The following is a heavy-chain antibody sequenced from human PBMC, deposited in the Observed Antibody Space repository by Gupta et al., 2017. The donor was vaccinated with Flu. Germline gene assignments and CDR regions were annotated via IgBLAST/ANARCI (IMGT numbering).Heavy chain of an antibody. CDR1: GFTFSRSG. V-gene: IGHV3-30*18. Sequence: QMQLVESGGGVVQFGTSLRLSCAASGFTFSRSGMHWVRQAPGKGLEWVADIASDGSHKDYADSVRCRFTISRDNSKNTLSLEMDSLRVEDTAVYYCAKDGPWTASCPYYCYYMDVWGKGTTVTVSS. CDR2: IASDGSHK. J-gene: IGHJ6*03. D-gene: IGHD2-2*01. CDR3: AKDGPWTASCPYYCYYMDV.